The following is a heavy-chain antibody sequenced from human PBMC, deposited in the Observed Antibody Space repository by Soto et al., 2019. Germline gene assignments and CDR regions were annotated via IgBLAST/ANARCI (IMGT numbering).Heavy chain of an antibody. CDR1: GYTFINYG. V-gene: IGHV1-18*01. CDR3: GKGEGFLDY. Sequence: QVQLVQSGAEVKKPGASVKVSCKASGYTFINYGITWVRQAPGQGLEWMGWITPYNGNTNYAQKLQGRVTMPTDTSTSTAYMELRSLSSDDTAVYYCGKGEGFLDYWGQGTLVTVSS. J-gene: IGHJ4*02. CDR2: ITPYNGNT. D-gene: IGHD2-21*01.